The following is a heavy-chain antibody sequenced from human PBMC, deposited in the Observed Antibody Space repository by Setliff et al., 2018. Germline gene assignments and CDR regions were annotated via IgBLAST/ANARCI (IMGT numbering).Heavy chain of an antibody. D-gene: IGHD6-19*01. V-gene: IGHV1-18*01. Sequence: ASVKVSCKASGYPFISYDINWVRQAPGQGLEWLGSISPYSGNTNYPQWLQDRATMTIDTSATTVYMELKSLRSDDTAVYYCVRSSAPQVVLAADFDFWGQGTPVTVSS. J-gene: IGHJ4*02. CDR3: VRSSAPQVVLAADFDF. CDR2: ISPYSGNT. CDR1: GYPFISYD.